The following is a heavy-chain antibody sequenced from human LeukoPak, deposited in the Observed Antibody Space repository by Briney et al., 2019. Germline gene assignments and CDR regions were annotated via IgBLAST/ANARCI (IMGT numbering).Heavy chain of an antibody. CDR3: AREVRGVIITSVAFVY. J-gene: IGHJ4*02. CDR1: GGTLSIYA. CDR2: IIPIFGTA. Sequence: ASVKVSCKASGGTLSIYAISWVRQAPGQGLEWMGRIIPIFGTANYAQKFQGRVTITTDESTSTAYMELSSLRSEDTAVYYCAREVRGVIITSVAFVYWGQGTLVTVSS. V-gene: IGHV1-69*05. D-gene: IGHD3-10*01.